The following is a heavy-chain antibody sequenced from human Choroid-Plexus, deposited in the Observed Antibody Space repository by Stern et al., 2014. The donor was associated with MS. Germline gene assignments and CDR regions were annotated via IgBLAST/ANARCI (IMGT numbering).Heavy chain of an antibody. J-gene: IGHJ5*02. Sequence: VQLVESGGGVVQPGRPLRLSCAASGFTFGSCAMHWVRQAPGKGLEWVAGVSYDGSNKYYADSVKGRFTVSRDNSQNTLYMQMSSLRAEDTAVYYCAKDRQYLTYFFDHWGQGYLVTVSS. CDR2: VSYDGSNK. CDR3: AKDRQYLTYFFDH. CDR1: GFTFGSCA. D-gene: IGHD2-8*01. V-gene: IGHV3-30*18.